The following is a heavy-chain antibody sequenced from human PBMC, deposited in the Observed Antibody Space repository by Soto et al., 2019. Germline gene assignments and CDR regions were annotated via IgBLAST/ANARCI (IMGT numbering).Heavy chain of an antibody. J-gene: IGHJ4*02. CDR2: INPDGNVG. Sequence: PGGSLRLSCVGSGFTFSTYWMNWVRQAPGKGLEWVANINPDGNVGTYVDSVRGRFTTSRDNAKNSLYPQMSSLRADDTAVYFCAGWGGHDYNYWGQGIMVTVSS. D-gene: IGHD4-4*01. V-gene: IGHV3-7*03. CDR1: GFTFSTYW. CDR3: AGWGGHDYNY.